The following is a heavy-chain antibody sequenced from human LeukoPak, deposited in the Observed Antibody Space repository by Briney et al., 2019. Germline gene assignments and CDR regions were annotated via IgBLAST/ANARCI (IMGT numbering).Heavy chain of an antibody. CDR2: IIPIFDTT. CDR1: GGTFISYA. J-gene: IGHJ6*03. CDR3: ARAIRGSKIASRYYFYYMDI. V-gene: IGHV1-69*06. Sequence: ASVKVSCKASGGTFISYAINWVRQAPGQGLEWMGGIIPIFDTTNYAQNFQGRVTITADKSTNTAYMELSSLRSEDTAVYYCARAIRGSKIASRYYFYYMDIWGKGTTVTVSS. D-gene: IGHD3-10*01.